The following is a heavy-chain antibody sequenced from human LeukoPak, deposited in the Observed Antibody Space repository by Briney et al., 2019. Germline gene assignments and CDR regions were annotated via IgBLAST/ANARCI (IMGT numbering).Heavy chain of an antibody. Sequence: GVSLRLSCVGSGFSISGFWMTWVRQAPCKGLEWVANIRGDGSRLYYVDSVKGRFTISRDNAKNSLYLQTSNLRAEDTSVYYCARDHNYFGSDRYYDAFDIWGQGTMVTVSS. CDR2: IRGDGSRL. D-gene: IGHD2-21*02. J-gene: IGHJ3*02. CDR1: GFSISGFW. CDR3: ARDHNYFGSDRYYDAFDI. V-gene: IGHV3-7*01.